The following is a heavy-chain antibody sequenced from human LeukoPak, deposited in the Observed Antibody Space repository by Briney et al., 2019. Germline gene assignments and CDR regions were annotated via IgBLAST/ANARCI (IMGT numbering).Heavy chain of an antibody. CDR1: GASIRSYY. V-gene: IGHV4-59*01. CDR3: ARYTSMIAFHARGFDI. CDR2: VFRSGST. J-gene: IGHJ3*02. D-gene: IGHD5-18*01. Sequence: SETLSLTCTVSGASIRSYYWSWIRQFPGEGLEWIGCVFRSGSTNYNPSLKSRVTISADTSKNQFSLKLSSVIAADTAVYYCARYTSMIAFHARGFDIWGQGALVTVSS.